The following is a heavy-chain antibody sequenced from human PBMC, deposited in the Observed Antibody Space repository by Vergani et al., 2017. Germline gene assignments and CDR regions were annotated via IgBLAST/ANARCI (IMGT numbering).Heavy chain of an antibody. CDR1: GFTFDDYG. D-gene: IGHD3-3*01. V-gene: IGHV3-20*04. CDR2: INWNSGST. CDR3: ARERNAYYDFWSGYYAQYYFDY. Sequence: EVQLVESGGGVVRPGGSLRLSCAASGFTFDDYGMSWVRPAPGKGLEWVSGINWNSGSTGYADSVKGRFTISRDNAKNSLYLQMNSLRAEDTALYYCARERNAYYDFWSGYYAQYYFDYWGQGTLVTVSS. J-gene: IGHJ4*02.